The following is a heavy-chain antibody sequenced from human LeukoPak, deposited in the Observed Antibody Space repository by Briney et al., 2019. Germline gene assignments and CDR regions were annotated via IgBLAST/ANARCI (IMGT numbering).Heavy chain of an antibody. CDR1: GYTFTGYY. CDR3: ARDAVVVAARPGYFDY. D-gene: IGHD2-15*01. CDR2: INPNSGGT. Sequence: GASVKVSCKASGYTFTGYYMHWVRQAPGQGLEWMGWINPNSGGTNYAQKFQGRVTMTRDTSTSTVYMELSSLRSEDAAVYYCARDAVVVAARPGYFDYWGQGTLVTVSS. J-gene: IGHJ4*02. V-gene: IGHV1-2*02.